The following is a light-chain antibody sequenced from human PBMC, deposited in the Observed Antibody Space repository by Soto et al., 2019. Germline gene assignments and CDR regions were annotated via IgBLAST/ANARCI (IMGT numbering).Light chain of an antibody. V-gene: IGKV3-11*01. Sequence: EIVLTQSPATLSLSPGERATLSCRASQSVSSYLAWYQHKPGQAPTLLIYDTYKQATGIPSRFSGSGSGTDFTLSISSLEVDDVALYYCQQRSNWPEITFGQGTRLKIK. CDR1: QSVSSY. CDR2: DTY. CDR3: QQRSNWPEIT. J-gene: IGKJ5*01.